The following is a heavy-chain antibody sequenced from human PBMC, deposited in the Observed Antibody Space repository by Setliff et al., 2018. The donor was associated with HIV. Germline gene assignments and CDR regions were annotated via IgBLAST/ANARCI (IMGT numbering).Heavy chain of an antibody. CDR2: IRHDGSYA. Sequence: PGGSLRLSCAASGFRFETFGMYWVRQAPGKGLEWVAFIRHDGSYAYHADSVKGRFTMSRDNSKNTVSLEMNSLRVEDTGVYYCAKGRRPADPVSTSIRYYFYMGVWGKGTTVTVSS. CDR3: AKGRRPADPVSTSIRYYFYMGV. V-gene: IGHV3-30*02. D-gene: IGHD5-12*01. J-gene: IGHJ6*03. CDR1: GFRFETFG.